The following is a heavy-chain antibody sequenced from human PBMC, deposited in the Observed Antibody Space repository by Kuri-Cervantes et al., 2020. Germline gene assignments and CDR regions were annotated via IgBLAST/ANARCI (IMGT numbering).Heavy chain of an antibody. D-gene: IGHD3-16*02. Sequence: GSLRLSCTVSGGSISSSSYYWGWIRQPPGKGLEWIGSIYYSGSTYYNPSLKSRVTISVDTSKNRFSLKLSSVTAADTAVYYCARCVYYDYVWGSYRYTGSEYYFDYWGQGNLV. CDR2: IYYSGST. CDR1: GGSISSSSYY. J-gene: IGHJ4*02. V-gene: IGHV4-39*01. CDR3: ARCVYYDYVWGSYRYTGSEYYFDY.